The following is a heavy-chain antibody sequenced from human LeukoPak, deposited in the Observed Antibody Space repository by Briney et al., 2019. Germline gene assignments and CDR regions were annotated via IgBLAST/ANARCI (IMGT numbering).Heavy chain of an antibody. CDR2: ISSSSSYI. V-gene: IGHV3-21*01. CDR3: ASALLATAVAGY. D-gene: IGHD6-19*01. J-gene: IGHJ4*02. CDR1: GFTFSSYS. Sequence: GGSLRLSCAASGFTFSSYSMNLVRQAPGKGLEWVSSISSSSSYIYYADSVKGRFTISRDNAKNSLYLQMNSLRAEDTAVYYCASALLATAVAGYWGQGTLVTVSS.